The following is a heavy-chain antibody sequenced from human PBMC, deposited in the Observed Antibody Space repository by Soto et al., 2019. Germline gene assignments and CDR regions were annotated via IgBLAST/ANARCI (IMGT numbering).Heavy chain of an antibody. CDR2: TYYRSKWYN. J-gene: IGHJ4*02. CDR3: ARDSYVEYYFDY. V-gene: IGHV6-1*01. D-gene: IGHD3-16*01. CDR1: GDSVSSNSAA. Sequence: SQTLSLTCAISGDSVSSNSAAWNLIRQSPSRGLEWLGRTYYRSKWYNDYAVSVKSRITINPDTSKNQFSLKLSSVTAADTAVYYCARDSYVEYYFDYRGQGTLVTVYS.